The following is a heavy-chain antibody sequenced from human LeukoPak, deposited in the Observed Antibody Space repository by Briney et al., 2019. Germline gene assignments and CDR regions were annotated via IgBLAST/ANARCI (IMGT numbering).Heavy chain of an antibody. V-gene: IGHV3-74*03. CDR3: ARQYSYDSSGYYPWDY. J-gene: IGHJ4*02. Sequence: PGGSLRLSCAASGFTFSSYWMHWVRQAPGKGLVWVSRINSDGSSTTYADSVKGRFTIPRDNAKNTLYLQMNSLRAEDTAMYYCARQYSYDSSGYYPWDYWGQGTLVTVSS. CDR1: GFTFSSYW. CDR2: INSDGSST. D-gene: IGHD3-22*01.